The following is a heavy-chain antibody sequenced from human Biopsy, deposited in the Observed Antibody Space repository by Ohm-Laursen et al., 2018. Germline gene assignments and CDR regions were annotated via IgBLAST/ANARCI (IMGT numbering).Heavy chain of an antibody. CDR2: IYYRGET. D-gene: IGHD2-15*01. J-gene: IGHJ6*02. Sequence: SETLSLTWTVSGGSLSGYYWSWIRQAPGRGLEWIGLIYYRGETDYNPSLESRVTISVDGSKNQFSLNLTSITAADTAVYYCARHRTHPPPGSMDVWGHGTTVFVSS. CDR3: ARHRTHPPPGSMDV. CDR1: GGSLSGYY. V-gene: IGHV4-59*08.